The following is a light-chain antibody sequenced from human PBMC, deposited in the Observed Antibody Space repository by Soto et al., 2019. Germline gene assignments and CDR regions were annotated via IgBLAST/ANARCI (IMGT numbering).Light chain of an antibody. V-gene: IGLV1-51*01. CDR1: NSNIGYIS. CDR3: GAWDSSLRVV. Sequence: QSVLTQPPSVSAAPGQKVTSSCSGSNSNIGYISVSWYQQLPGTAPKLLIYDNDKRPSGIPDRFSASKSGTSATLGITGLQTGDEADYYCGAWDSSLRVVFGGGTKLTVL. J-gene: IGLJ2*01. CDR2: DND.